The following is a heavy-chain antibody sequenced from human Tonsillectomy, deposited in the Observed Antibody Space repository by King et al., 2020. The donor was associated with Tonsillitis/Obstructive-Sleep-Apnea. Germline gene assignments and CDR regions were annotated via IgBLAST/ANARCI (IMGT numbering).Heavy chain of an antibody. CDR3: ATTTGARIDY. Sequence: VQLQQWGAGLLKPSETLSLTCAVYGGSFSGYYWSWIRQPPGKGLEWIGEINHSGSTNYNPSLKSRVTISVDTSKKQFSLNLSSVTAADTAVYYCATTTGARIDYWGQGTLVTVSS. D-gene: IGHD1-1*01. CDR2: INHSGST. V-gene: IGHV4-34*01. CDR1: GGSFSGYY. J-gene: IGHJ4*02.